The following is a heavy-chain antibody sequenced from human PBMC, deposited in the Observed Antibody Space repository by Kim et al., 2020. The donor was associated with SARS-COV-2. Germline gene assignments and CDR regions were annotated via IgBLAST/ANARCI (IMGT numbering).Heavy chain of an antibody. Sequence: VKGRFTISRDNAKNSLYLQMNGVRAEDTAVYYCARDGGVDTAMAPRGMDVWGQGTTVTVSS. V-gene: IGHV3-21*01. CDR3: ARDGGVDTAMAPRGMDV. J-gene: IGHJ6*02. D-gene: IGHD5-18*01.